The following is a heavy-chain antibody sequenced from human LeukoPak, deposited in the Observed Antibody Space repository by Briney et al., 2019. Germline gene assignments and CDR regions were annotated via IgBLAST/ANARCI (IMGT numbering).Heavy chain of an antibody. J-gene: IGHJ4*02. V-gene: IGHV4-34*01. CDR2: INHSGST. CDR1: GGSFSGYY. CDR3: ARGPPLGDSSGYPFDY. Sequence: SETLSLTCAVYGGSFSGYYWSWIRQPPGKGLEWIGEINHSGSTNYNPSLKSRVTISVDTSKNQFSLKLSSVTAADTAVYYCARGPPLGDSSGYPFDYGGQGTLVTVSS. D-gene: IGHD3-22*01.